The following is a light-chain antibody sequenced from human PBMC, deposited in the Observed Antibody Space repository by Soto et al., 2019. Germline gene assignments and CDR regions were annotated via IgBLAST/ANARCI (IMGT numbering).Light chain of an antibody. Sequence: IVMTQSPATLSVSPGERATLSCRASQSVNSDLAWYQQKPGQAPRLLLYAASTRATGIPPRFSGSGSGTEFTLTISSLQSEDFAVYYCQQYSNWPPITFGQGTRLEIK. CDR2: AAS. CDR3: QQYSNWPPIT. V-gene: IGKV3-15*01. CDR1: QSVNSD. J-gene: IGKJ5*01.